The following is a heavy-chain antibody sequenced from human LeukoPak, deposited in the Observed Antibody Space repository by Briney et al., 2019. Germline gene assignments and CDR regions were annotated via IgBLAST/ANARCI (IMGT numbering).Heavy chain of an antibody. D-gene: IGHD3-16*01. CDR3: ARGGSAEYFQN. CDR2: INPNRGDT. V-gene: IGHV1-2*02. Sequence: ASVTVSCKASGYTFTGYNIHWVRQAPGQGLEWMGCINPNRGDTEYAQKFQGRVTMTRDTSITTAHMELSRLTSDDTAVYYCARGGSAEYFQNWGQGTLATVSS. CDR1: GYTFTGYN. J-gene: IGHJ1*01.